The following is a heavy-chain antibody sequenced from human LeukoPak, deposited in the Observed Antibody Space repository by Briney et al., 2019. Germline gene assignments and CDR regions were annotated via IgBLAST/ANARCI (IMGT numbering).Heavy chain of an antibody. CDR2: MNPNSGNT. V-gene: IGHV1-8*01. J-gene: IGHJ4*02. D-gene: IGHD3-16*02. CDR1: GYTFTSYD. Sequence: ASVKVSCKASGYTFTSYDINWVRQATGQGLEWMGWMNPNSGNTGYAQKFQGRVTMTRNTSISTAYMELSSLRSEDTAVYYCARPYVWGSYRYSSFDYWGQGTLVTVSS. CDR3: ARPYVWGSYRYSSFDY.